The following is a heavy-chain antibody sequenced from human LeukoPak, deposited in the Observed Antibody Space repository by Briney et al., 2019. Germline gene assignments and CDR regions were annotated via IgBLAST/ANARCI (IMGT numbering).Heavy chain of an antibody. CDR3: ANAGGGDYGLVFDY. J-gene: IGHJ4*02. CDR1: GFTFSSYE. V-gene: IGHV3-48*03. Sequence: TGGSLRLSCAASGFTFSSYEMNWVRPAPGKGLEWVSYISSSGSTIYYADSVKGRFTISRDNSKNTLYLQMNSLRAEDTAVYYCANAGGGDYGLVFDYWGQGTLVTVSS. CDR2: ISSSGSTI. D-gene: IGHD4-17*01.